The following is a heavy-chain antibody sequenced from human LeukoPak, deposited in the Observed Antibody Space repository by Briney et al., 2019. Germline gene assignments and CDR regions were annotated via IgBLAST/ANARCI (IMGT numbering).Heavy chain of an antibody. D-gene: IGHD3-22*01. CDR3: ARGHVDYDSSGYYYRYFQH. Sequence: PSETLSLTCTASGGSISSYYRSWIRQPPGKGLEWIGYIYYNGSTNYNPSFKSRVTISVDTSKSQFSLKRSSVTAADTAVYYCARGHVDYDSSGYYYRYFQHWGQGTLVTVSS. CDR2: IYYNGST. CDR1: GGSISSYY. J-gene: IGHJ1*01. V-gene: IGHV4-59*08.